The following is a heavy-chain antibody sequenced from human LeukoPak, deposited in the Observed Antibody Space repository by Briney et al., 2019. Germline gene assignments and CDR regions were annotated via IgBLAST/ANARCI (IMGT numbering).Heavy chain of an antibody. Sequence: ASVNLSCKASGYTFTSYDINCVRQATGQGLGWMGWMNLNSGNTGYAQKFQGRVTLTRNTSISTAYTEMSRLRSEHTAVYYSATAGPSSSWDAYYYYYMDVWGEGTTVTVSS. D-gene: IGHD6-13*01. CDR2: MNLNSGNT. CDR3: ATAGPSSSWDAYYYYYMDV. CDR1: GYTFTSYD. V-gene: IGHV1-8*01. J-gene: IGHJ6*03.